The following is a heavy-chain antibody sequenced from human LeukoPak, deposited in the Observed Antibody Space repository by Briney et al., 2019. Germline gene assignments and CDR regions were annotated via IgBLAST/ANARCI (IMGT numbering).Heavy chain of an antibody. J-gene: IGHJ4*02. CDR2: VYHSGTT. CDR1: GGSISSSSYY. D-gene: IGHD3-9*01. V-gene: IGHV4-39*07. Sequence: SSETLSLTCTVSGGSISSSSYYWGWIRQPPGKGLQWIGSVYHSGTTFYNPSLKSRITISVDTSKNQFSLKLRSVTAADTAVYYCARVTGYMIEDYFDYWGQGILVTVSS. CDR3: ARVTGYMIEDYFDY.